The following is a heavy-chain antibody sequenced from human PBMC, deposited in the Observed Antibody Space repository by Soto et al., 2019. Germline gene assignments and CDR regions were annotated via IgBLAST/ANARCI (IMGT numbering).Heavy chain of an antibody. CDR1: GGTFDNYA. CDR2: IIPIFGTR. J-gene: IGHJ4*02. Sequence: QVHLLQSGAEVQKPGSSVRVSCRTSGGTFDNYAFSWVRQAPGQVLEWMGGIIPIFGTRNIAKRFQGRVTMTADESTNTAYMELSSLRSEDTAVYYWALGLREFYVDSWGQGTLVTVSS. CDR3: ALGLREFYVDS. D-gene: IGHD3-16*01. V-gene: IGHV1-69*01.